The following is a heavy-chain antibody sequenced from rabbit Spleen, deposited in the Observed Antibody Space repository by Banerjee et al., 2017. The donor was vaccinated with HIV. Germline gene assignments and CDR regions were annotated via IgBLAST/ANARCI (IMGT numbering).Heavy chain of an antibody. CDR1: GFTISSSYW. Sequence: QEQLEESGGDLVKPEGSLTLTCTASGFTISSSYWICWVRQAPGKGLEWIACIYGGSSGRSYYANGAKARFPAPKASSPTVTLKMTSLTAADTATFFCARFVNDGIVPGYANWGGQGPRVTVS. CDR3: ARFVNDGIVPGYANW. J-gene: IGHJ2*01. V-gene: IGHV1S45*01. CDR2: IYGGSSGRS. D-gene: IGHD7-1*01.